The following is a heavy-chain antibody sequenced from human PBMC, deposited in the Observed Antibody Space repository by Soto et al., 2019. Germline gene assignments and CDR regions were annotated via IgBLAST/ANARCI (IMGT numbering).Heavy chain of an antibody. CDR1: GGTFSSYA. J-gene: IGHJ1*01. V-gene: IGHV1-69*13. D-gene: IGHD5-12*01. CDR3: ARDGEMATIN. CDR2: IVPIVDTA. Sequence: SVKVSCKTSGGTFSSYAISWVRQAPGQGLEWMGGIVPIVDTATYAQKLQGRVTITADESTSTAYMELRSLRSDDTAVYYCARDGEMATINWG.